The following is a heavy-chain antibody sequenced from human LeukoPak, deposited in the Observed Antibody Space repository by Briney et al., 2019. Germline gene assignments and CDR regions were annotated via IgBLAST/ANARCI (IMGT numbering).Heavy chain of an antibody. CDR1: GGSIGSYY. CDR3: ARGQQQLVPYDAFDI. D-gene: IGHD6-13*01. J-gene: IGHJ3*02. V-gene: IGHV4-59*01. CDR2: IYYSGST. Sequence: SETLSLTCTVSGGSIGSYYWSWIRQPPGKGLEWIGYIYYSGSTNYNPSLKSRVTISVDTSKNQFSLKLSSVTAADTAVYYCARGQQQLVPYDAFDIWGQGTMVTVSS.